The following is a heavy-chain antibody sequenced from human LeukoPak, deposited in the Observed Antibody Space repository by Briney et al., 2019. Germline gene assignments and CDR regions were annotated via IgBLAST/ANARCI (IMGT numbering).Heavy chain of an antibody. D-gene: IGHD1-1*01. CDR1: GFTFNNHD. J-gene: IGHJ4*02. V-gene: IGHV3-30*03. CDR2: ISYDGRNK. Sequence: GGSLRLSCAASGFTFNNHDMHWVRQAPGKGLEWVAGISYDGRNKYYADSVKGRFTISRDNSKNMLYLQMNSLRAEDTAVYYSTRDWNDLDYWGQGTLVTVSS. CDR3: TRDWNDLDY.